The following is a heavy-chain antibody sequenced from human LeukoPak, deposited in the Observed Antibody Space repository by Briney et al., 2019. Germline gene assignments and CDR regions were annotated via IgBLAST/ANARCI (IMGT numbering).Heavy chain of an antibody. CDR1: GFTFSSYA. J-gene: IGHJ5*02. CDR2: ISGSGGST. V-gene: IGHV3-23*01. CDR3: TKAASGWNVRLQFDP. D-gene: IGHD6-19*01. Sequence: PGGSLRLSCAASGFTFSSYAMSWVRQAPGKGLEWVSAISGSGGSTYYADSVKGRFTISRDNSKNTLYLQMNSLRAEDTAVYYCTKAASGWNVRLQFDPWGQGTLVTVSS.